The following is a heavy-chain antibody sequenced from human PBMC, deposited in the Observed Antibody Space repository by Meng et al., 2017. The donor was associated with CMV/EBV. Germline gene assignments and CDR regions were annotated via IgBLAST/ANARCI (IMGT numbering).Heavy chain of an antibody. CDR1: GFTVSSNY. CDR2: IYSGGST. CDR3: ARETTIGGMDV. V-gene: IGHV3-53*01. J-gene: IGHJ6*02. D-gene: IGHD1-14*01. Sequence: GGSLRPSCAASGFTVSSNYMSWVRQAPGKGLEWVSVIYSGGSTYYADSVKGRFTISRDNSKNTLYLQMNSLRAEDTAVYCCARETTIGGMDVWGQGTTVPSP.